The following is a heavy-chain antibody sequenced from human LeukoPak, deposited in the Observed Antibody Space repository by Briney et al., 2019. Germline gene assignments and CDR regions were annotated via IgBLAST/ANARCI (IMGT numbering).Heavy chain of an antibody. Sequence: GGSLRLSCAASGFTFSSYGMHWVRPAPGKGLEWVAFIRSDGNNKYYADSVKGRFTISRDNSKNTLYLQMNSLRAEDTAVYYCARNGQFGVVDYWGQGTLVTVSS. J-gene: IGHJ4*02. CDR3: ARNGQFGVVDY. V-gene: IGHV3-30*02. CDR1: GFTFSSYG. CDR2: IRSDGNNK. D-gene: IGHD3-3*01.